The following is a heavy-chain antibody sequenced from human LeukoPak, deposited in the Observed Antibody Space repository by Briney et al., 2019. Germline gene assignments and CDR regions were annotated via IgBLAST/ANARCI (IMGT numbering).Heavy chain of an antibody. CDR1: GYTFTSYA. CDR2: IIPILGIA. V-gene: IGHV1-69*04. J-gene: IGHJ6*02. D-gene: IGHD4-17*01. Sequence: SVKVSCKASGYTFTSYAISWVRQAPGQGLEWMGRIIPILGIANYAQKFQGRVTITADKSTSTAYMELSSLRSEDTAVYYCARALDYGDYYYYGMDVWGQGTTVTVSS. CDR3: ARALDYGDYYYYGMDV.